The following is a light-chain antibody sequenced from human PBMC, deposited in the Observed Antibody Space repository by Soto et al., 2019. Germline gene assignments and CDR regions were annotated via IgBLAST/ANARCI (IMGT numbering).Light chain of an antibody. J-gene: IGKJ2*01. V-gene: IGKV2-30*01. Sequence: DVVLAQSPLSLPVTPGQPASIACRSSQSLVNNDGNTYLSWYHQRPGQSPRRLVYKVSNRDSGVPDRFSGSGSGTDFTLKISRVEAEDVGVYYCMQHTHWPHTFGQGTKVDIK. CDR1: QSLVNNDGNTY. CDR2: KVS. CDR3: MQHTHWPHT.